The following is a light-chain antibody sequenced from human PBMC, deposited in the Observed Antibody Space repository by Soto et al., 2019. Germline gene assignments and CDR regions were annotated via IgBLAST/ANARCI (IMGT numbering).Light chain of an antibody. V-gene: IGLV2-14*01. CDR3: SSYISSSTLVA. Sequence: QSALTQPASVSGSPGQSITISCTGTSTDIGGYHYVSWYQQHPGKAPKLVIYEVSNRPSGVSNRFSGSKSANTASLTISGLQAEDDRDYYCSSYISSSTLVAFGGGTKLTVL. CDR2: EVS. CDR1: STDIGGYHY. J-gene: IGLJ2*01.